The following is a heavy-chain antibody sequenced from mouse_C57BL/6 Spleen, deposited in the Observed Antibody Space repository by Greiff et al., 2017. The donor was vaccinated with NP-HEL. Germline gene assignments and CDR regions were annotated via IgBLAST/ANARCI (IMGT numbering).Heavy chain of an antibody. CDR2: IYPSDSAT. CDR1: GYTFTSYW. D-gene: IGHD2-14*01. J-gene: IGHJ4*01. V-gene: IGHV1-61*01. Sequence: QVQLQQPGAELVRPGSSVKLSCKASGYTFTSYWMDWVKQRPGQGLEWIGNIYPSDSATHYNQKFKDKATLTVDKSSSTAYMQLSSLTSEDSAVYYCAPSLYYRDAMDYWGQGTSVTVSS. CDR3: APSLYYRDAMDY.